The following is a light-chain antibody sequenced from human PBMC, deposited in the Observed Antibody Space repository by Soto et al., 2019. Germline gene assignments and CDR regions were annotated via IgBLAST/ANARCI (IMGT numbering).Light chain of an antibody. CDR2: DVS. Sequence: QSVLTQPASVSGSPGQSITISCTGTSSDVGGYNYVSWYQQHPGKAPKLMIYDVSNRPSGVSNLFSGSKSGNTASLTISGLQAEDEAEYYCISYTSSSTQMVFGGGTKLTVL. J-gene: IGLJ2*01. CDR3: ISYTSSSTQMV. CDR1: SSDVGGYNY. V-gene: IGLV2-14*01.